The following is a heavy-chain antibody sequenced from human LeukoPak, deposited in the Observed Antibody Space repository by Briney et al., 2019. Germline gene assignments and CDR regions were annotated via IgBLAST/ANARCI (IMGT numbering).Heavy chain of an antibody. D-gene: IGHD6-6*01. CDR2: VYSGGET. Sequence: GGSLRLSCAPSRFTVNSDYVTWVRQAPGKGLEWVSVVYSGGETYYAESVKGRFTVSRDNSKNTVYLQMNSLRAEDTAVYFCARGGIAARPSDSWGQGTLVTVSS. CDR1: RFTVNSDY. J-gene: IGHJ4*02. CDR3: ARGGIAARPSDS. V-gene: IGHV3-66*01.